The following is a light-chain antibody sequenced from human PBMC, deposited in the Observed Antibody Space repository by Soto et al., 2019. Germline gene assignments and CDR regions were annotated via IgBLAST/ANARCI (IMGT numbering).Light chain of an antibody. Sequence: EIVMTQSPATLSASPGERATLSCRASQSVSSNLAWYQQKPGQAPRLLIYGASSRATGIPDRFSGSGSGTDFTLTISRLEPEDFAVYYCQQYGSSPITFGQGTRLEI. CDR3: QQYGSSPIT. CDR2: GAS. CDR1: QSVSSN. J-gene: IGKJ5*01. V-gene: IGKV3-20*01.